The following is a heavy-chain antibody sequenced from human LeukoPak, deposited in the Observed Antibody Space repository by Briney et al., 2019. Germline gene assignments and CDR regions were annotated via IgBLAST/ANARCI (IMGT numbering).Heavy chain of an antibody. J-gene: IGHJ4*02. CDR3: ARGRGARYYDSSGLYYFDY. D-gene: IGHD3-22*01. V-gene: IGHV1-2*02. Sequence: ASLKVSCKASGYTFTDYYIHWVRQAPRQGLEWMGWTNPNSGGTKYAQNFQGRVTMTRDTSINTAYMDLSRLTSDDTAVYYCARGRGARYYDSSGLYYFDYWGQGTLVTVSS. CDR1: GYTFTDYY. CDR2: TNPNSGGT.